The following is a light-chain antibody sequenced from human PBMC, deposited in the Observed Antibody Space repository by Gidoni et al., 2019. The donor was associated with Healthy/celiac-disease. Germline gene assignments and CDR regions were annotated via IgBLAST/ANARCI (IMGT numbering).Light chain of an antibody. CDR1: QDISNY. Sequence: DIQMTQSPSSLSASVGDRVTNTCQASQDISNYLNWYQQKPGKAPKLLIYDASNLETGVPSRFIGSGSGTDFTFTISSLQPEDIATYYCQQYDNLPRTFGQGTKVEIK. CDR2: DAS. V-gene: IGKV1-33*01. J-gene: IGKJ1*01. CDR3: QQYDNLPRT.